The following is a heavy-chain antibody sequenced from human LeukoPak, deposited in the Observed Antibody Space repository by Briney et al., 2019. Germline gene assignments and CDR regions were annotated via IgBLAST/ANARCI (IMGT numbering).Heavy chain of an antibody. CDR2: IETSGTT. V-gene: IGHV4-61*02. Sequence: PSETLSLTCTVSGGSISSGRYYWSWIRQPAGKGLEWVGRIETSGTTKYNPSLKSRVTMSVDTSKNQFSLKLSSVTAADTAVYYCARVGSRIAQRIYWYFDLWGRGTLVTVSS. CDR3: ARVGSRIAQRIYWYFDL. CDR1: GGSISSGRYY. D-gene: IGHD6-13*01. J-gene: IGHJ2*01.